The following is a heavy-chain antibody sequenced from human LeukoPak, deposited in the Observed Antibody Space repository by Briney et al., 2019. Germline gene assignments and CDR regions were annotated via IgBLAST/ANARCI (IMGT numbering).Heavy chain of an antibody. D-gene: IGHD6-13*01. J-gene: IGHJ4*02. CDR1: GYTFTSYD. CDR2: MNPNSGNT. V-gene: IGHV1-8*03. Sequence: ASVKVSCKASGYTFTSYDINWVRQATGRGLEWMGWMNPNSGNTGYAQKFQGRVTITRNTSISTAYMELSSLRSEDTAVYYCARGKLVRGRICDYWGQGTLVTVSS. CDR3: ARGKLVRGRICDY.